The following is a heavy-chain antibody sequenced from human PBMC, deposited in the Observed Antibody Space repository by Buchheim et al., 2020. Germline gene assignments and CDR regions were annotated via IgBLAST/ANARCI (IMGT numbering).Heavy chain of an antibody. CDR3: AKGAVVPAAIDVTTVTTSNRDYYYYGMDV. CDR2: ISYDGSNK. CDR1: GFTFSSYG. Sequence: QVQLVESGGGVVQPGRSLRLSCAASGFTFSSYGMHWVRQAPGKGLEWVAVISYDGSNKYYADSVKGRFTISRDNSKNTLYLQMNSLRAEDTAVYYCAKGAVVPAAIDVTTVTTSNRDYYYYGMDVWGQGTT. D-gene: IGHD2-2*01. V-gene: IGHV3-30*18. J-gene: IGHJ6*02.